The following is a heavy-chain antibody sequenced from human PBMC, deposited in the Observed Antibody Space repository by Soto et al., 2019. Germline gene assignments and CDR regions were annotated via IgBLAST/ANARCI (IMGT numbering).Heavy chain of an antibody. CDR3: ARRFSVLMVYAHWFDP. Sequence: QVQLQQWGAGLLKPSETLSLTCAVYGGSFSGYYWSWIRQPPGKGLEWIGEFNHSGSTNYNRSLKSRVTISVDTSKNQFSLKLSSVTAADTAVYYCARRFSVLMVYAHWFDPWGQGTLVTVSS. D-gene: IGHD2-8*01. J-gene: IGHJ5*02. V-gene: IGHV4-34*01. CDR1: GGSFSGYY. CDR2: FNHSGST.